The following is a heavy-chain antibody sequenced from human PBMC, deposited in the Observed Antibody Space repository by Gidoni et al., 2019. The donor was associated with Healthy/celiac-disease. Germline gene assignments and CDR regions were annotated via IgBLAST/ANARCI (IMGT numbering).Heavy chain of an antibody. Sequence: QLQPQESGSGLVKPSQTLSLTCAVSGGSISSGGYSWSWIRQPPGKGLEWIGYIYHSGSTYYNPSLKSRVTISVDRSKNQFSLKLSSVTAADTAVYYCARVGYCSSTSCPPTEGWFDPWGQGTLVTVSS. V-gene: IGHV4-30-2*01. CDR3: ARVGYCSSTSCPPTEGWFDP. J-gene: IGHJ5*02. CDR1: GGSISSGGYS. CDR2: IYHSGST. D-gene: IGHD2-2*01.